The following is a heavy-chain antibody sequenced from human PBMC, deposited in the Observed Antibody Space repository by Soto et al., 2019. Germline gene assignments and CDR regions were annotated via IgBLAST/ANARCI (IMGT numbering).Heavy chain of an antibody. CDR2: ISKDGSKK. J-gene: IGHJ3*02. V-gene: IGHV3-30*18. Sequence: QVQLVESGGGVVQPGRSLRLSCAASGFMFSGFGMHWVRQAPGKGLQWVAGISKDGSKKYYADSLKGRFTISSDNSKKTLYLQMNSLRAEDTAVYYCANPSGYYFGLGSHDEASDMWGQGTGVTVFS. D-gene: IGHD3-10*01. CDR3: ANPSGYYFGLGSHDEASDM. CDR1: GFMFSGFG.